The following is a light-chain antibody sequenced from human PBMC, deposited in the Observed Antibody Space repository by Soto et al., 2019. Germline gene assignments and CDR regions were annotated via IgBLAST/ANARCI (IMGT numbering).Light chain of an antibody. V-gene: IGLV2-14*01. CDR1: SSDVGGYNY. CDR3: SSYTSSSVV. J-gene: IGLJ2*01. CDR2: DVS. Sequence: QSVLTQPASVSGSPGQSITIYCTGTSSDVGGYNYVSWYQQHPGKAPKLMIYDVSNRPSGVSNRFSGSKSGNTASLTISGLQAEDEADYYCSSYTSSSVVFGGGTKITVL.